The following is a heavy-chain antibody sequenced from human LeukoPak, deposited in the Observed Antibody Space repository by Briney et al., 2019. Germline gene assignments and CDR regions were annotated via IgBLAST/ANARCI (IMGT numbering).Heavy chain of an antibody. CDR3: ARDRGYDFWSGYYTEGGFDY. CDR1: GFTFSSYG. CDR2: IWYDGSNK. V-gene: IGHV3-33*01. J-gene: IGHJ4*02. D-gene: IGHD3-3*01. Sequence: GGPLRLSCAASGFTFSSYGMHWVRQAPGKGLEWVAVIWYDGSNKYYADSVKGRFTISRDNSKNTLYLQMNSLRAEDTVVYYCARDRGYDFWSGYYTEGGFDYWGQGTLVTVSS.